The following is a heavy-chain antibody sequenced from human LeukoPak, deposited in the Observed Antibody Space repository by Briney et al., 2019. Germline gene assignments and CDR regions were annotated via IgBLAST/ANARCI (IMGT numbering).Heavy chain of an antibody. Sequence: GGSLRLSCAASGFTFSDYAMSWVRQAPGKGLEWVSAISGSGVSTYYAESVKGRPTISRDNSKNTLYLQMNSLRAEDTAVYRCAKDRTYGSGSYDYWGQGTLITVSS. V-gene: IGHV3-23*01. J-gene: IGHJ4*02. CDR1: GFTFSDYA. D-gene: IGHD3-10*01. CDR3: AKDRTYGSGSYDY. CDR2: ISGSGVST.